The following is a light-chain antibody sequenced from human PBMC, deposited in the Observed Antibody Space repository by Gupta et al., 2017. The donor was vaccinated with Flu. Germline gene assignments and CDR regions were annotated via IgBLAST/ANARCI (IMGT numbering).Light chain of an antibody. V-gene: IGKV1-33*01. CDR1: QDISNY. CDR3: QQYYDLPHH. CDR2: DAS. Sequence: DIQMTQSPSSLSASVGDRVTITYQASQDISNYLNWYQQKPGKAPKLLIYDASNLETGVPSRFSGSGSGTDFTFTISSLQPEDIATYYCQQYYDLPHHFGPGTKMEIK. J-gene: IGKJ2*01.